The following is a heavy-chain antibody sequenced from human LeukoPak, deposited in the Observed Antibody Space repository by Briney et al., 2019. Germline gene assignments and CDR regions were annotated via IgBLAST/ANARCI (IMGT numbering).Heavy chain of an antibody. CDR1: GFTFSSYA. CDR2: ISGSGGST. V-gene: IGHV3-23*01. J-gene: IGHJ4*02. CDR3: ARGTDSSGYVNY. Sequence: GGSLRLSCAASGFTFSSYAMSWVRQAPGKGLEWVSAISGSGGSTYYADSVKGRFTISRDNAKNSLYLQMNSLRAEDTAVYYCARGTDSSGYVNYWGQGTLVTVSS. D-gene: IGHD3-22*01.